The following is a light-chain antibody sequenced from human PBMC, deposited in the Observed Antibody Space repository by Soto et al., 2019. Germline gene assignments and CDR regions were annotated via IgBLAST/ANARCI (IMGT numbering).Light chain of an antibody. V-gene: IGLV2-8*01. J-gene: IGLJ2*01. CDR2: EVS. Sequence: QSVLTQPPSASGSPGQSVTISCTGNSSDVGGYNYVSWYQQHPGKAPKLMIYEVSKRPSGVPDRFSGSKSGNTASLTVSGLQAEDEADYYCSSYAGSNNVVFGGGTKLTFL. CDR3: SSYAGSNNVV. CDR1: SSDVGGYNY.